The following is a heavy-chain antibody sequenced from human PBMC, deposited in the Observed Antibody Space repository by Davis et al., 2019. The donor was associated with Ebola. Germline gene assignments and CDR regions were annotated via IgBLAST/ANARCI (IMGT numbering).Heavy chain of an antibody. CDR2: ISSTSSTI. V-gene: IGHV3-48*01. Sequence: GESLKISCAASGFTFSSYSMNWVRQAPGKGLEWVSYISSTSSTIYYAESVKGRFTISRDNAKNSLYLQMNSLRAEDTALYYCAKSRGGSCYSAIDYWGQGTLVTVSS. J-gene: IGHJ4*02. D-gene: IGHD2-15*01. CDR1: GFTFSSYS. CDR3: AKSRGGSCYSAIDY.